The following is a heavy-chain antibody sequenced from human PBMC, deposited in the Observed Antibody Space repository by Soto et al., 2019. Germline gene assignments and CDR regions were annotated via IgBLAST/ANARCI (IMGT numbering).Heavy chain of an antibody. V-gene: IGHV3-23*01. D-gene: IGHD2-2*01. CDR2: ISGSGGST. J-gene: IGHJ4*02. CDR3: AKFVVVPAAAITPYFDY. Sequence: PGGSLRLSCAASGFTFSIYAMSWVRQAPGKGLEWVSAISGSGGSTYYADSVKGRFTISRDNSKNTLYLQMNSLRAEDTAVYYCAKFVVVPAAAITPYFDYWGQGTLVTVSS. CDR1: GFTFSIYA.